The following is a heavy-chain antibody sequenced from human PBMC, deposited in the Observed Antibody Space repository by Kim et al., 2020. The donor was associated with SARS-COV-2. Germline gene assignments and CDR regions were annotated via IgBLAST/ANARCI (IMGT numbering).Heavy chain of an antibody. CDR3: ARGSWELLKAYYYGMDV. J-gene: IGHJ6*02. V-gene: IGHV4-59*09. D-gene: IGHD1-26*01. Sequence: LKSRVTISVDTSKNQFSLKLSSVTAADTAVYYCARGSWELLKAYYYGMDVWGQGTTVTVSS.